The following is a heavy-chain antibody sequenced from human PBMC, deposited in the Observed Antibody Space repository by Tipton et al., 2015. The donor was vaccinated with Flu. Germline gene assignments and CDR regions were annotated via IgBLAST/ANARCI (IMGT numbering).Heavy chain of an antibody. CDR2: IYYSGTT. V-gene: IGHV4-39*07. Sequence: TLSLTCTVSGASLRSSSYYWGWIRQPQGKGLEWIGSIYYSGTTYYNPSLESRVTISVDSSKNEFSLTLASLTAADTAVYYCARDLWNDRRAYYYYGVDVWGQGTTVTVSS. D-gene: IGHD1-1*01. J-gene: IGHJ6*02. CDR3: ARDLWNDRRAYYYYGVDV. CDR1: GASLRSSSYY.